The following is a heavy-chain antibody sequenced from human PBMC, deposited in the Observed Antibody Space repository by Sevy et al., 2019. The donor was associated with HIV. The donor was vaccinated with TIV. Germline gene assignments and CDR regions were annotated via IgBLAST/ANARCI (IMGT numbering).Heavy chain of an antibody. Sequence: ASVKVSCKASGYTFTSYGISWVRQAPGQGLEWMGWISAYNGNTNYAQKLQGRVTMTTDTSTSTAYMELRSLRSDDTAVYYCARDGTREMATIRTLDYWGQGTLVTVSS. CDR2: ISAYNGNT. CDR1: GYTFTSYG. CDR3: ARDGTREMATIRTLDY. D-gene: IGHD5-12*01. J-gene: IGHJ4*02. V-gene: IGHV1-18*01.